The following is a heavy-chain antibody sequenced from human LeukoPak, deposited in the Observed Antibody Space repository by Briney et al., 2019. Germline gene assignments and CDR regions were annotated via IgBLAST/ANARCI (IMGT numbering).Heavy chain of an antibody. CDR1: GFTFSSHS. D-gene: IGHD3-22*01. CDR2: ISSSSSYI. Sequence: GGSLRLSCAASGFTFSSHSMNWVRQAPGKGLEWVSSISSSSSYIYYADSVKGRFTISRDNAKNSLYLQMNSLRAEDTAVYYCARDHHNYYDSSGYYPGNYWGQGTLVTVSS. V-gene: IGHV3-21*01. CDR3: ARDHHNYYDSSGYYPGNY. J-gene: IGHJ4*02.